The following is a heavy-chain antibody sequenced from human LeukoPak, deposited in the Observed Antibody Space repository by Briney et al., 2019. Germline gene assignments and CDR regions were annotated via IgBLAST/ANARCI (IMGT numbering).Heavy chain of an antibody. CDR2: TYYRPKWYN. J-gene: IGHJ4*02. CDR1: GDIVSSNSAA. D-gene: IGHD3-10*01. CDR3: ARQFGSVFGS. Sequence: SQTLSLTCAISGDIVSSNSAAWHWIRQSPSRGLEWLGRTYYRPKWYNDYEVSVKSRITINPDTSKNQFSLQLNSVTPEDTAVDYCARQFGSVFGSWGQGTLVTVSS. V-gene: IGHV6-1*01.